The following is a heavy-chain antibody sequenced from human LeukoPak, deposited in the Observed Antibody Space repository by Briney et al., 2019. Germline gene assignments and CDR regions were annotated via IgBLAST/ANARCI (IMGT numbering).Heavy chain of an antibody. CDR2: ITTNSMTI. CDR3: ARDPIISPWDY. CDR1: GFTFSHYN. Sequence: GGSLRLSCVASGFTFSHYNMHWVRQVPGRGLEWISDITTNSMTIDYAGSVKGRFTTSRDNAKNSLYLQMNSLRAEDTAVYYCARDPIISPWDYWGQGTLVTVSS. J-gene: IGHJ4*02. D-gene: IGHD2-21*01. V-gene: IGHV3-48*01.